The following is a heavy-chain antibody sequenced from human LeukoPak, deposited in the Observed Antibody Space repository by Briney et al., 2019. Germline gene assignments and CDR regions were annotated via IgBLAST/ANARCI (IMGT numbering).Heavy chain of an antibody. CDR2: MNPNSGNT. CDR1: GYTFTSYD. V-gene: IGHV1-8*01. Sequence: ASVKVSCKASGYTFTSYDINWARQATGQGLEWMGWMNPNSGNTGYAQKFQGRVTMTRNTSISTAYMELSSLRSEDTAVYYCARGRYSSSWYPANWFDPWGQGTLVTVSS. CDR3: ARGRYSSSWYPANWFDP. J-gene: IGHJ5*02. D-gene: IGHD6-13*01.